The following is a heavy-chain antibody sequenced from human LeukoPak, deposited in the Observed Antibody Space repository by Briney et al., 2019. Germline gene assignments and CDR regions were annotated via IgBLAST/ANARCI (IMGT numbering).Heavy chain of an antibody. D-gene: IGHD6-19*01. CDR1: GGTFSSYG. J-gene: IGHJ5*02. V-gene: IGHV1-18*01. CDR3: ARTIAVAVDWFDP. CDR2: ISAYNGNT. Sequence: ASVKVSCKASGGTFSSYGISWVRQAPGQGLEWMGWISAYNGNTNYAQKLQGRVTMTTDTSTSTAYMELRSLRSDDTAVYYCARTIAVAVDWFDPWGQGTLVTVSS.